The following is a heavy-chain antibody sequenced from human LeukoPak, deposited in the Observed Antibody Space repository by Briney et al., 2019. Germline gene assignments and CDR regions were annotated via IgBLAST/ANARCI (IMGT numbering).Heavy chain of an antibody. CDR1: GFTFSSYA. CDR2: ISYDGSNK. J-gene: IGHJ2*01. D-gene: IGHD3-10*01. Sequence: GGSLRLSCAASGFTFSSYAMHWVRQAPGKGLEWVAVISYDGSNKYYADSVKGRFTISRDNSKNTLYLQMNSLRAEDTAVYYCARVLGPGSLLYWYFDLWGRGTLVTVSS. V-gene: IGHV3-30-3*01. CDR3: ARVLGPGSLLYWYFDL.